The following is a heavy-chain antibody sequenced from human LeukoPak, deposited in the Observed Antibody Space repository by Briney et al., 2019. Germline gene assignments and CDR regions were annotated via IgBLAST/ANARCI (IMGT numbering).Heavy chain of an antibody. CDR2: IKSDGSST. V-gene: IGHV3-74*01. CDR1: GFTFSSYW. Sequence: PGGSLRLSCAASGFTFSSYWMHWVRQAPGKGLVWVSRIKSDGSSTNYADSVKGRFTISRDNAKNTLYLQMNSLRAEDTAVYYCAREDDVTYYFDYWGQGTLVTVSS. J-gene: IGHJ4*02. CDR3: AREDDVTYYFDY. D-gene: IGHD2-21*02.